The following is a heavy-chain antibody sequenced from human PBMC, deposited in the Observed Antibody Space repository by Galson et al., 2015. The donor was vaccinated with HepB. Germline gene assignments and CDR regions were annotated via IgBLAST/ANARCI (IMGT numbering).Heavy chain of an antibody. D-gene: IGHD3-22*01. V-gene: IGHV1-24*01. CDR1: GYTLTELS. CDR2: FDPEDGET. J-gene: IGHJ4*02. CDR3: ATLKKDNSYSYDSSGYYSLFDY. Sequence: SVKVSCKVSGYTLTELSMHWVRQAPGKGLEWMGGFDPEDGETIYAQKFQGRVTMTEDTSTDTAYMELSSLRSEDMAVYYCATLKKDNSYSYDSSGYYSLFDYWGQGTLVTVSS.